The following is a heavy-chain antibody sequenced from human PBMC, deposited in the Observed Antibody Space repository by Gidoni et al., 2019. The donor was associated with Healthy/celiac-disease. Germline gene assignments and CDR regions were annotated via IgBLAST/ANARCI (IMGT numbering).Heavy chain of an antibody. V-gene: IGHV3-23*01. CDR3: AKEPGVVAFELFPAGSIFDY. CDR2: ISGSGGST. D-gene: IGHD2-15*01. CDR1: GFTFSSYA. J-gene: IGHJ4*02. Sequence: EVQLLESGGGLVQPGGSLRHSCAASGFTFSSYALSWVRQAPGKGLEWVSAISGSGGSTYYADSVKGRFTISRDNSKNTLYLQMNSLRAEDTAVYYCAKEPGVVAFELFPAGSIFDYWGQGTLVTVSS.